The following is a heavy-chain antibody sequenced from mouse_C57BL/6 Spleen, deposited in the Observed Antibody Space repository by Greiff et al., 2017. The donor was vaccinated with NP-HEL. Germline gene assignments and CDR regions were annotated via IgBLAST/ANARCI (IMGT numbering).Heavy chain of an antibody. CDR1: GYTFTSYW. CDR3: ARSTGNAMDY. J-gene: IGHJ4*01. CDR2: IDPSDSYP. V-gene: IGHV1-69*01. D-gene: IGHD4-1*02. Sequence: VKLQQPGAELVMPGASVKLSCKASGYTFTSYWMHWVKQRPGQGLEWIGEIDPSDSYPNYNQKFKGKSTLTVDKSSSTAYMQLSSLTSEDSAVYYGARSTGNAMDYWGQGTSVTVSS.